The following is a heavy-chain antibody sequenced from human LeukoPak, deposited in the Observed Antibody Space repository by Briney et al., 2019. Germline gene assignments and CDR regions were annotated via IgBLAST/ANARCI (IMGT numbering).Heavy chain of an antibody. V-gene: IGHV3-48*03. CDR3: ARDAEAAGMGFLDV. J-gene: IGHJ6*04. D-gene: IGHD6-13*01. CDR1: GFTFSSYE. Sequence: GGSLRLSCAASGFTFSSYEMNWVRQAPGKGLEWVSYISSSGSTIYYADSVKGRFTISRDNAKNSLYLQMNSLRAEDTAVYYCARDAEAAGMGFLDVWGKGTTVTVSS. CDR2: ISSSGSTI.